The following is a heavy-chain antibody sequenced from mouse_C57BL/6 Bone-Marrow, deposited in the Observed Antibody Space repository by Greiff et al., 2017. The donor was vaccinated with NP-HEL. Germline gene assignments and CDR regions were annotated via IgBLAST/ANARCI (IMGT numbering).Heavy chain of an antibody. V-gene: IGHV14-4*01. CDR2: IDPENGDT. CDR1: GFNIKDDY. J-gene: IGHJ2*01. D-gene: IGHD1-1*01. Sequence: VHVKQSGAELVRPGASVKLSCTASGFNIKDDYMHWVKQRPEQGLEWIGWIDPENGDTEYASKFQGKATITADTSSNTAYLQLSSLKSEDTAVYYCTTTVVADYWGQGTTLTVSS. CDR3: TTTVVADY.